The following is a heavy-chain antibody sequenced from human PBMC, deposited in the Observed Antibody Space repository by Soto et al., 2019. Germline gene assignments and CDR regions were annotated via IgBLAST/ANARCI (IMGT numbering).Heavy chain of an antibody. Sequence: QLLLQESGPRLVKPAETLSLSCTVSGGPINSGSNYWGWIRQPPGKGLEWLGTIYYTGNTYYNLALKNRFTISVDTSKNQFSLNLSPLTAADTAVYYCARHASAWPRVWTYYGTFHLWGQGTMVTFSS. CDR1: GGPINSGSNY. J-gene: IGHJ3*01. CDR2: IYYTGNT. V-gene: IGHV4-39*01. CDR3: ARHASAWPRVWTYYGTFHL. D-gene: IGHD4-17*01.